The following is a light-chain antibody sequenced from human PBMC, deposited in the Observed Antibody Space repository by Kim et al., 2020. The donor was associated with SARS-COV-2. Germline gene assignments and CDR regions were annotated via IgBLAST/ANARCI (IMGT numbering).Light chain of an antibody. CDR1: SSDIGAYNY. Sequence: QSALTQPPSASGSPGQSVTISCTGTSSDIGAYNYVSWYQQHPGTAPKLMICEVTNRPSGVPDRFSGSKSGNTASLTISGLQAEDEADYYCSSYAGGRYFFATGTKVTFL. CDR3: SSYAGGRYF. CDR2: EVT. J-gene: IGLJ1*01. V-gene: IGLV2-8*01.